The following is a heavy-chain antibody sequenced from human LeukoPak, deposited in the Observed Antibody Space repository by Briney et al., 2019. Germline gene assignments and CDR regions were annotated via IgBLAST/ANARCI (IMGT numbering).Heavy chain of an antibody. Sequence: ASETLSLTCTVSGGSISSYYWSWIRQPPGKGLEWIGYIYYSGSTNSNPSLKSRVTISVDTSKNQFSLKLSSVTAADTAVYYCARERGDSSDSFDYWGQGTLVTVSS. CDR2: IYYSGST. V-gene: IGHV4-59*01. CDR3: ARERGDSSDSFDY. J-gene: IGHJ4*02. D-gene: IGHD3-22*01. CDR1: GGSISSYY.